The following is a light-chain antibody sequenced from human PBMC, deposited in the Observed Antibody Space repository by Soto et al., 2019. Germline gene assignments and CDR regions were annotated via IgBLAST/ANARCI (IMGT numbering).Light chain of an antibody. Sequence: DIQMTQSPSTLSASVGDRVTITCRASQSISGWLAWYQQKPGKPPKLLIYDASSLEGGVPSRFSGSGSGTEFTLTISSLQPDDFATYYCQQGYNTPRTFGQGTKLEMK. V-gene: IGKV1-5*01. J-gene: IGKJ1*01. CDR1: QSISGW. CDR3: QQGYNTPRT. CDR2: DAS.